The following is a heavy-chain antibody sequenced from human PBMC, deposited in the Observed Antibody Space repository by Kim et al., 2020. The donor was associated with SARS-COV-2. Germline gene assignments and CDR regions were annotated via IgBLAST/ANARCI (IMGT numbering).Heavy chain of an antibody. V-gene: IGHV4-39*01. D-gene: IGHD3-10*01. CDR2: IYYSGST. CDR3: ARHLARLPLFGRRDAFDN. Sequence: SETLSLTCTVSGGSISSSSYYWGWIRQPPGKGLEWIGSIYYSGSTYYNPSLKSRVTISVDTSKNQFSRKLSSVTAADPAVYYCARHLARLPLFGRRDAFDNWGPGTMVTVSS. J-gene: IGHJ3*02. CDR1: GGSISSSSYY.